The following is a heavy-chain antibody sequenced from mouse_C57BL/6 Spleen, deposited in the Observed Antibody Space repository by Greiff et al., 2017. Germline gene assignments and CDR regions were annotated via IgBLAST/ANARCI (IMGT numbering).Heavy chain of an antibody. D-gene: IGHD2-12*01. CDR2: IYPGSGNT. Sequence: VQLQQSGPELVKPGASVKISCKASGYSFTSYYIHWVKQRPGQGLEWIGWIYPGSGNTKYNEKFKGKATLTADTSSITAYMQLSSLTSEDSAVYYGARKLPYSNDVFYAMDYWGQGTSVTVSS. J-gene: IGHJ4*01. CDR3: ARKLPYSNDVFYAMDY. CDR1: GYSFTSYY. V-gene: IGHV1-66*01.